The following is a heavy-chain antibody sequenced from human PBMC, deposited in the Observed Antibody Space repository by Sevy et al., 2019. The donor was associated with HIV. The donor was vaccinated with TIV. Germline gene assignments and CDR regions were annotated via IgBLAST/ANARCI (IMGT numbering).Heavy chain of an antibody. CDR1: GFTFSDYY. D-gene: IGHD4-17*01. V-gene: IGHV3-11*01. Sequence: GGSLRLSCAASGFTFSDYYMSWIRQAPGKGLEWVSYISSSGSTIYYADSVKGRFTISRDNVKNSLYLQMNSLRAEDTAVYYCTKMTTVTRTTDYWGQGTLVTVSS. J-gene: IGHJ4*02. CDR2: ISSSGSTI. CDR3: TKMTTVTRTTDY.